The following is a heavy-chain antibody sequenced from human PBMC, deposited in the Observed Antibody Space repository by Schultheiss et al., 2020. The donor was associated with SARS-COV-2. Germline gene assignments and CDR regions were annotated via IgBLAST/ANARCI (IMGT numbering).Heavy chain of an antibody. Sequence: SETLSLTCAVSGGSISSSNWWSWVRQPPGKGLEWIGEIYHSGSTNYNPSLKSRVTISVDTSKNQFSLKLSSVTAADTAVYYCARDRESHYYGMDVWGQGTTVTVS. CDR1: GGSISSSNW. D-gene: IGHD1-26*01. V-gene: IGHV4-4*02. CDR3: ARDRESHYYGMDV. J-gene: IGHJ6*02. CDR2: IYHSGST.